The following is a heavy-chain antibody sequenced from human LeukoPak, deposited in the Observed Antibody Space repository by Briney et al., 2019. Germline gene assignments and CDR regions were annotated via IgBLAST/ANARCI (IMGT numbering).Heavy chain of an antibody. D-gene: IGHD4-17*01. CDR3: ASGFPVGDMDV. J-gene: IGHJ6*03. Sequence: GASVKVSCKASGYTFTSYDINWVRQATGQGLEWMGWMNPNSGNTGYAQKFQGRVTITRNTSVSTAYMELSSLRSEDTAVYYCASGFPVGDMDVWGKGTTVTVSS. CDR1: GYTFTSYD. CDR2: MNPNSGNT. V-gene: IGHV1-8*03.